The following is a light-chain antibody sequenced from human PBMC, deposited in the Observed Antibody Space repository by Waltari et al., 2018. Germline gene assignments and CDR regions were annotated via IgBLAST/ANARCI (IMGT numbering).Light chain of an antibody. CDR3: QHYVRLPVT. J-gene: IGKJ1*01. CDR1: QSVGWS. V-gene: IGKV3-20*01. Sequence: TLSLSPGERATLSCRASQSVGWSLAWYQQKPGQAPRLLIYGASTRAPGIPDRFSGGGSGTDFSLTISRLEPEDFAVYHCQHYVRLPVTFGQGP. CDR2: GAS.